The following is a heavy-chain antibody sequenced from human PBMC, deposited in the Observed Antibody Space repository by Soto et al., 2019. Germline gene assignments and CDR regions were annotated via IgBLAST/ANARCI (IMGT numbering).Heavy chain of an antibody. CDR1: GVSLTTSGVG. V-gene: IGHV2-5*02. D-gene: IGHD2-15*01. CDR2: IYWDDDK. J-gene: IGHJ4*02. CDR3: AHRQRTVVVGAPFDL. Sequence: QITLRESGATLVQPTQTLTLTCTLAGVSLTTSGVGVGWIRQPPGKALEWLGLIYWDDDKRFSPSLKSRLAITSDTSKNQVVMTMTDMAPLDTAIYYCAHRQRTVVVGAPFDLWGQGSQVTVSS.